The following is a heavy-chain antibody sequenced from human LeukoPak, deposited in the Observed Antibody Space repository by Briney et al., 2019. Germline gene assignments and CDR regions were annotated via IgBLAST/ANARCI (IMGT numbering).Heavy chain of an antibody. D-gene: IGHD7-27*01. CDR1: GASISGYY. CDR2: MYYSGGT. V-gene: IGHV4-59*01. J-gene: IGHJ4*02. CDR3: AGTGLFFDY. Sequence: SETLSLTCSVSGASISGYYWSWLRQPPGKALEWIGHMYYSGGTTYNPSLKSQVSISVDTSKKHFSLKLSSVTAADTAVYYCAGTGLFFDYWSQGTLVTVSS.